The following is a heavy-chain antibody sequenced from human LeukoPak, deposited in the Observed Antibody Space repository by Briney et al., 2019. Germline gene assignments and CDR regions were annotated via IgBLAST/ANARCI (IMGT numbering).Heavy chain of an antibody. CDR1: GYSFTSYW. D-gene: IGHD2-2*02. CDR2: IYPGDSDT. Sequence: GESLKISCKGSGYSFTSYWIGWVRQMPGKGLEWMGIIYPGDSDTRYSPSFQGQVTISADKSISTANLQWSSLKASDTAMYYCARHWVGGYCSSTSCYTGLDYWGQGTLVTVSS. CDR3: ARHWVGGYCSSTSCYTGLDY. V-gene: IGHV5-51*01. J-gene: IGHJ4*02.